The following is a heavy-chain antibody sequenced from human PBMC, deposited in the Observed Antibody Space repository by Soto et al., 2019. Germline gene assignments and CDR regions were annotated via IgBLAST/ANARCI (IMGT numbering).Heavy chain of an antibody. CDR1: GYTFTSYA. V-gene: IGHV1-3*01. J-gene: IGHJ6*02. CDR2: INAGNGNT. D-gene: IGHD3-10*01. CDR3: ARNNRPIVPRSGYYYDMDV. Sequence: ASVKVSCKASGYTFTSYAMHWVRQAPGQRLEWMGWINAGNGNTKYSQKFQGRVTITRDTSASTAYMELSSLRSEDTAVYYCARNNRPIVPRSGYYYDMDVWGQGTRGTVSS.